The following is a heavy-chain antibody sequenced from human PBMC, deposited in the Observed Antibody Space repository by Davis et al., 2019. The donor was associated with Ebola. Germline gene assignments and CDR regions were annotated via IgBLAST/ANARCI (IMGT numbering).Heavy chain of an antibody. CDR1: GGSFSDYY. V-gene: IGHV4-34*01. Sequence: PSETLSLTCAVYGGSFSDYYWSWIRQPPGKGLEWIGEINRRGRAYYNPSLKSRVTISVDTSKKQFSLELSSVTAADTAVYYCASPHQIRGRNYFDCWGQGTLVTVSS. CDR2: INRRGRA. D-gene: IGHD3/OR15-3a*01. J-gene: IGHJ4*02. CDR3: ASPHQIRGRNYFDC.